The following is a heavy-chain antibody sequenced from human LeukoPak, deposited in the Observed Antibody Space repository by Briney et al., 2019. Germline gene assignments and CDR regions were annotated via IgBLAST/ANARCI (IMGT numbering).Heavy chain of an antibody. CDR2: ISISSSTI. J-gene: IGHJ4*02. CDR3: AKGPYYYDSSGYSHFDY. CDR1: GFTFSSYT. D-gene: IGHD3-22*01. Sequence: PGGSLRLSCAASGFTFSSYTMNWVRQAPGKGLEWVSYISISSSTIYYADSVKGRFTISRDNSKNTLYLQMNSLRAEDTAVYYCAKGPYYYDSSGYSHFDYWGQGTLVTVSS. V-gene: IGHV3-48*01.